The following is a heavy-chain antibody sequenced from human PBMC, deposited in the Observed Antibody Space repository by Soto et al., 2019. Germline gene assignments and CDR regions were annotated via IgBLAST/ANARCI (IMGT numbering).Heavy chain of an antibody. CDR3: ARGATVTQYDY. Sequence: SETLSLTXTVSGVSVSSGSFYWAWIRQPPGKGLEWIGFGSYSGTTNYKPSLKSRVTISVDTSRSQISLKVSSLTAAETAVYYCARGATVTQYDYWGQGTLVTVSS. V-gene: IGHV4-61*01. J-gene: IGHJ4*02. CDR2: GSYSGTT. CDR1: GVSVSSGSFY. D-gene: IGHD4-17*01.